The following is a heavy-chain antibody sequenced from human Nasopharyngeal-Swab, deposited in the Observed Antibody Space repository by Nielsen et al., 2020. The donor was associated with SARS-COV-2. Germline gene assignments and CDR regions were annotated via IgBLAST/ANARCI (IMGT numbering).Heavy chain of an antibody. J-gene: IGHJ4*02. CDR1: GGSISSYY. CDR2: IYYSGST. Sequence: SETLSLTCTVPGGSISSYYWSWIRQPPGKGLEWIGYIYYSGSTNYNPSLKSRVTISVDTSKNQFSLKLSSVTAADTAVYYCARRKAYDFWSGHYYFDSWGQGTLVTVSS. V-gene: IGHV4-59*08. D-gene: IGHD3-3*01. CDR3: ARRKAYDFWSGHYYFDS.